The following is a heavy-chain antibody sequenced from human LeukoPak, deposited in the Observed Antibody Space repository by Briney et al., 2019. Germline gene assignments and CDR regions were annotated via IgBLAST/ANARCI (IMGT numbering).Heavy chain of an antibody. CDR2: IIPIFGTA. D-gene: IGHD3-10*01. CDR3: ARSYYGSGSYTPPHYFDY. Sequence: SVKVSCKASGCTFSSYAISWVRQAPGQGLEWMGGIIPIFGTANYAQKFQGRVTITTDESTSTAYMELSSLRSEDTAVYYCARSYYGSGSYTPPHYFDYWGQGTLVTVSS. V-gene: IGHV1-69*05. CDR1: GCTFSSYA. J-gene: IGHJ4*02.